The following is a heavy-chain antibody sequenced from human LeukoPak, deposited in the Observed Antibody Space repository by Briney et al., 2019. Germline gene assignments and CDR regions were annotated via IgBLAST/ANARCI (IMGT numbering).Heavy chain of an antibody. Sequence: GGSLRLSCAASGFTFSSYWMSWVRQAPGKGLEWVANIKQDGSEKYYVDSVKGRFTISRDNAKNSLYLQMNSLRAEDTAVYYCARGGSYGPGGFDYWGQGTLVTVSS. J-gene: IGHJ4*02. V-gene: IGHV3-7*01. CDR1: GFTFSSYW. CDR3: ARGGSYGPGGFDY. CDR2: IKQDGSEK. D-gene: IGHD5-18*01.